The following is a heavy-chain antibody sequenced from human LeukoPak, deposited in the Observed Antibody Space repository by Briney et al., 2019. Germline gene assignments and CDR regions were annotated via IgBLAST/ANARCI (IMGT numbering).Heavy chain of an antibody. V-gene: IGHV4-61*01. J-gene: IGHJ4*02. D-gene: IGHD6-19*01. CDR1: GYSISSGYY. CDR3: ARDGDDSSGWFRYFDY. Sequence: SETLSLTCTVSGYSISSGYYWGWIRQPPGKGLEWIGYIYYSGSTNYNPSLKSRVTISVDTSKNQFSLKLSSVTAADTAVYYCARDGDDSSGWFRYFDYWGQGTLVTVSS. CDR2: IYYSGST.